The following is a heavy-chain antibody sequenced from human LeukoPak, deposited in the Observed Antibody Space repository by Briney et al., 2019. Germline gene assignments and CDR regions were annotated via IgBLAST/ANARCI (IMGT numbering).Heavy chain of an antibody. J-gene: IGHJ4*02. CDR2: INHSGST. V-gene: IGHV4-34*01. CDR1: GGSFSGYY. CDR3: ASLRRRGYQLLSPPLDY. Sequence: SETLSLTCAVYGGSFSGYYWSWIRQPPGKGLEWIGEINHSGSTNYNPSLKSRVTISVDTSKNQFSLKLSSVTAADTAVYYCASLRRRGYQLLSPPLDYWGQGTLVTVSS. D-gene: IGHD2-2*01.